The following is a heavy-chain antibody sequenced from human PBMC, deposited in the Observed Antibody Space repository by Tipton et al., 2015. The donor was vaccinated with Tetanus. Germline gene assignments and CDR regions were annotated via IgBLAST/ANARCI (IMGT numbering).Heavy chain of an antibody. Sequence: TLSLTCAISGDNVSNKSTTWNWIRQAPSRGLEWLGRTYYRSRWYNDFAVSVKSRITINPDTSKNQFSLQLNSVTPEDTAVYYCAGADLTVILYSFDSWGQGSLVTVSS. D-gene: IGHD7-27*01. J-gene: IGHJ4*02. CDR1: GDNVSNKSTT. CDR2: TYYRSRWYN. CDR3: AGADLTVILYSFDS. V-gene: IGHV6-1*01.